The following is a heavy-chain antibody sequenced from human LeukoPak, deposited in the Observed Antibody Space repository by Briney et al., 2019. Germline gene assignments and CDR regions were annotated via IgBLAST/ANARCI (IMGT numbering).Heavy chain of an antibody. Sequence: PGGSLRLSCAASGFIFSSYAMSWVRQAPGKGLEWVSAISGSGGSTYYADSVKGRFTISRDNSKNTLYLQMNSLRAEDTAVYYCAKNYGSGSYSPCDYWGQGTLVTVSS. V-gene: IGHV3-23*01. J-gene: IGHJ4*02. D-gene: IGHD3-10*01. CDR2: ISGSGGST. CDR3: AKNYGSGSYSPCDY. CDR1: GFIFSSYA.